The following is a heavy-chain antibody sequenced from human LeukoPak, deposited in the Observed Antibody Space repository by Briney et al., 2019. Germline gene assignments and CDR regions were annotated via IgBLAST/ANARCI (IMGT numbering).Heavy chain of an antibody. CDR3: AKVQGGGYYDSSGYPIDY. V-gene: IGHV3-23*01. D-gene: IGHD3-22*01. CDR2: ISGSGTST. Sequence: AGGSLRLSCAASGFTFSSYAVSWVRQAPGKGLEWVSAISGSGTSTYYADSMKGRFTISRDNSKNTLYLQMNSLRAEDTAVYYCAKVQGGGYYDSSGYPIDYWGQGTLVTVSS. CDR1: GFTFSSYA. J-gene: IGHJ4*02.